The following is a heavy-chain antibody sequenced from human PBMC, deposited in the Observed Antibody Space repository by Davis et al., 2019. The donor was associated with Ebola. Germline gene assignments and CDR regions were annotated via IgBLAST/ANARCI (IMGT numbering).Heavy chain of an antibody. V-gene: IGHV4-34*01. Sequence: SETLSLTCAVYGGSSGYYWSWIRQPPGKGLEWIGDINHSGSTNYNPSLKGRVSISIDKSKNQFSLKVTSVTAADTAVYYCARGLGMGWFDPWGQGTLVTVSS. J-gene: IGHJ5*02. D-gene: IGHD6-13*01. CDR2: INHSGST. CDR3: ARGLGMGWFDP. CDR1: GGSSGYY.